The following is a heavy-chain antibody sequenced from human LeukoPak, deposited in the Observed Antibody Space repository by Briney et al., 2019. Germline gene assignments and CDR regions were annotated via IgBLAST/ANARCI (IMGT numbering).Heavy chain of an antibody. D-gene: IGHD3-22*01. J-gene: IGHJ4*02. CDR2: INHSGST. CDR1: GGSFSGYY. Sequence: SETLSLTCAVYGGSFSGYYWSWIRQPPGKGLEWIGEINHSGSTNYNPSLKSRVTISVDTSKNQFSLKLSSVTAADAGVYYCARGRYYSYWGQGTLVTVSS. V-gene: IGHV4-34*01. CDR3: ARGRYYSY.